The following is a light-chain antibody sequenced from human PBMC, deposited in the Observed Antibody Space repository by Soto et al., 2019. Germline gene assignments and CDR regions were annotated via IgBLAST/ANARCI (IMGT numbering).Light chain of an antibody. CDR1: SYNSGAGYD. CDR3: QSYDSSLSISV. V-gene: IGLV1-40*01. J-gene: IGLJ2*01. Sequence: QAVVTQPPSVSGAPGQSVTISCTGSSYNSGAGYDVHWYQQLPGTVPKVLIYGNNNRPSGVPDRFSGSKSGTSASLAITGLQAEDEADYYCQSYDSSLSISVSGGGTKLTVL. CDR2: GNN.